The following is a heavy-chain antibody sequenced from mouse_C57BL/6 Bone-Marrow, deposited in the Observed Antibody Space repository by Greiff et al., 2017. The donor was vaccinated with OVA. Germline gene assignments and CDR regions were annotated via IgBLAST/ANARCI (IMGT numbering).Heavy chain of an antibody. J-gene: IGHJ2*01. CDR3: ARGVLRDY. CDR2: IDPSDSYT. V-gene: IGHV1-59*01. D-gene: IGHD1-1*01. Sequence: VQLQQPGAELVRPGTSVKLSCKASGYTFTSYWMHWVKQRPGQGLEWIGVIDPSDSYTNYNQKFKGKATLTVDTSSSTAYMQLSSLTSEDSAVYCCARGVLRDYWGKGTTLTVSS. CDR1: GYTFTSYW.